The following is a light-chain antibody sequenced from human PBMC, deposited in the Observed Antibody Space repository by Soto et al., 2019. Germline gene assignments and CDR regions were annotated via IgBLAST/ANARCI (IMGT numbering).Light chain of an antibody. CDR1: QSVRNF. V-gene: IGKV3-11*01. CDR2: EAS. Sequence: EVVLTQSPATLSLSPGERATLSCRASQSVRNFLAWYQQKPGQAPRLLIYEASNRAAGIPARFSGSGPGTDLTLPISSLEPEDFGVYYCQQRTNWPRGTFGQGTNLEI. CDR3: QQRTNWPRGT. J-gene: IGKJ2*02.